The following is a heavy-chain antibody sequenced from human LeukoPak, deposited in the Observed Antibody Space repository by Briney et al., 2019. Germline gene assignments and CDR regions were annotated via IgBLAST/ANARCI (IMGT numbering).Heavy chain of an antibody. CDR1: GGTFSSYA. CDR3: ARDPDYYGSGSFDY. D-gene: IGHD3-10*01. CDR2: IIPIFGTA. Sequence: SVKVSCKASGGTFSSYAISWVRQAPGQGLEWXXXIIPIFGTANYAQKFQGRVTITADKSTSTAYMELSSLRSEDTAVYYCARDPDYYGSGSFDYWGQGTLVTVSS. J-gene: IGHJ4*02. V-gene: IGHV1-69*06.